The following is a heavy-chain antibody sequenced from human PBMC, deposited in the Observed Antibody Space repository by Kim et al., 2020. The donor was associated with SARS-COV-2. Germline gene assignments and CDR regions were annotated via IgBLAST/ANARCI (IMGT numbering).Heavy chain of an antibody. D-gene: IGHD2-8*01. CDR2: VHYSGTT. CDR1: GGSMTDHY. CDR3: ARVANRGWSDW. J-gene: IGHJ5*01. V-gene: IGHV4-59*11. Sequence: SETLSLTCTVSGGSMTDHYWSWIRRPPGKGLEWIGYVHYSGTTQYNPSLKSRLTISVDKSKNQFSLKLTSVTTADTAFYYCARVANRGWSDWWGQGTLVTVSS.